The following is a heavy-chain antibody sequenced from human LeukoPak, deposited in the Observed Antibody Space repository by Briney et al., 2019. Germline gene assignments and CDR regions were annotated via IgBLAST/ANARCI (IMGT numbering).Heavy chain of an antibody. D-gene: IGHD6-6*01. J-gene: IGHJ4*02. Sequence: GGSLRLSCAASGFTFSDHYMSWIRQAPGKGLQWVSYISSTGNTICSADSVKGRFTISRDNAKNSLYLQMNSLRVEDTAVYYCAREDGTYWGQGTLVTVSS. V-gene: IGHV3-11*04. CDR1: GFTFSDHY. CDR2: ISSTGNTI. CDR3: AREDGTY.